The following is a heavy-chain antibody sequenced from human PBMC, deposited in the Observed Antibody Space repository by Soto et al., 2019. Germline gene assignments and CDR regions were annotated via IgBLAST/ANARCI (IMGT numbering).Heavy chain of an antibody. J-gene: IGHJ3*01. D-gene: IGHD1-26*01. CDR3: GGRKEAPAWAAGV. CDR1: GFTFTEKA. Sequence: EVQLLESGGGLVQPGGSLRLSCEVSGFTFTEKAMTWVRQAPGKGLEWLSGISGTAGRTYYADSVKGRFTMSRDTWKGTVCRQMNGVRAEGTAIYECGGRKEAPAWAAGVWGGGGMVTVSS. CDR2: ISGTAGRT. V-gene: IGHV3-23*01.